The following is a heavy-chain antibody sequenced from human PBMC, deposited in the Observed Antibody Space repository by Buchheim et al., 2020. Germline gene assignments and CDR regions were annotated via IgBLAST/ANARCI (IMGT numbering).Heavy chain of an antibody. CDR1: GGSISSGSYY. Sequence: QVQLQESGPGLVKPSQTLSLTCTVSGGSISSGSYYWSWIRQPAGKGLEWIGRIYTSGSTNYNPSLKSRVTMSVDTSKNQFSLKLSSVTAADTAVYCCARGRIQLWYYGMDVWGQGTT. D-gene: IGHD5-18*01. CDR2: IYTSGST. J-gene: IGHJ6*02. CDR3: ARGRIQLWYYGMDV. V-gene: IGHV4-61*02.